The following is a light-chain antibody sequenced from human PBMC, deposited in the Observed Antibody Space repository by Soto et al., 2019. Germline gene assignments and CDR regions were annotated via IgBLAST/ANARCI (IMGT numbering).Light chain of an antibody. CDR3: SSHAGIINVV. J-gene: IGLJ3*02. CDR2: EVT. CDR1: SSDVGGYNY. Sequence: QSALTQPPSASGSPGQSVTISCTGTSSDVGGYNYVSWYQQHPGKAPKLIIYEVTKRPSGVPDRFSGSKSGNTASLTVSGLRAEDEADYYCSSHAGIINVVFGGGTKRTVL. V-gene: IGLV2-8*01.